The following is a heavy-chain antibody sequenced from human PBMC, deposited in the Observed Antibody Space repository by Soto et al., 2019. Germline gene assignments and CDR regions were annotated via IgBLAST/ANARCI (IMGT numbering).Heavy chain of an antibody. CDR1: GGSISSYY. CDR3: ARESHSSSWYYYYYGMDV. J-gene: IGHJ6*02. CDR2: IYYSGST. D-gene: IGHD6-13*01. V-gene: IGHV4-59*01. Sequence: SETLSLTCAVSGGSISSYYWSWIRQPPGKGLEWIGYIYYSGSTNYNPSLKSRVTISVDTSKNQFSLKLSSVTAADTAVYYCARESHSSSWYYYYYGMDVWXQGTTVTVSS.